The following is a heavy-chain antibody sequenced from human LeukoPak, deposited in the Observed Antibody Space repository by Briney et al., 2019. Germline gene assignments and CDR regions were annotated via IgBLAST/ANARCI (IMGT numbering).Heavy chain of an antibody. D-gene: IGHD2-2*01. CDR3: ARDSRYCSSTSCYPPSNWFDP. V-gene: IGHV3-74*01. Sequence: PGGSLRLSCAASGFTFSSYWMHWVRQAPGKGLVWVSRIHTDGSSTNYADSVKGRFTISRDNAKNTLYLQMDSLRADDTAVYYCARDSRYCSSTSCYPPSNWFDPWGQGTLVTVSS. CDR1: GFTFSSYW. J-gene: IGHJ5*02. CDR2: IHTDGSST.